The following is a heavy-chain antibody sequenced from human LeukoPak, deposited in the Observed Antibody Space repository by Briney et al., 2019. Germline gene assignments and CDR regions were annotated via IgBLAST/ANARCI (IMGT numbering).Heavy chain of an antibody. Sequence: MSSETLSLTCTVSGGPISSYYWSWIRQPPGKGLEWIGYIFYSGSTNYNPSLKSRVTISVDTSKNQFSLKLSSVTAADTAVYYCARDYYGSGRFDYWGQGTLVTVSS. CDR2: IFYSGST. CDR3: ARDYYGSGRFDY. CDR1: GGPISSYY. V-gene: IGHV4-59*01. J-gene: IGHJ4*02. D-gene: IGHD3-10*01.